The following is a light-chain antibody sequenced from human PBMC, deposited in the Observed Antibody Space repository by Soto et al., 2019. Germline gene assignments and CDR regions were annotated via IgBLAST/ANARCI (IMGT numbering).Light chain of an antibody. CDR1: SSDVGGYNY. J-gene: IGLJ1*01. CDR2: DVS. CDR3: CSYTTSNTRQIV. V-gene: IGLV2-14*01. Sequence: QSVLTQPASVSGSPGQSITISCTGTSSDVGGYNYVSWYQQHPGKAPKFMIYDVSNRPSGVSNRFSGSKSGNTASLTISGLRAEDEADYYCCSYTTSNTRQIVFGTGTKLTVL.